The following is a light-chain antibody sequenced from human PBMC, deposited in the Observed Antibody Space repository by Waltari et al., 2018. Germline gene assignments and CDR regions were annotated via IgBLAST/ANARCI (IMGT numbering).Light chain of an antibody. CDR1: NIGSKN. CDR3: QVWDSSTVV. CDR2: RDS. J-gene: IGLJ2*01. Sequence: SYELTQPLSVSVALGQTARITCGGNNIGSKNVNWYQQKPGQAPWLVIYRDSNRPSGIPERFSGSNSGNTATLTISRAQAGDEADYYCQVWDSSTVVFGGGTKLTVL. V-gene: IGLV3-9*01.